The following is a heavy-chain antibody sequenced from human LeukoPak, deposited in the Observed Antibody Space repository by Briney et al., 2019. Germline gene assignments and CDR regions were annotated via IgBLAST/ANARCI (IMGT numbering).Heavy chain of an antibody. J-gene: IGHJ4*02. V-gene: IGHV3-48*02. CDR1: GFTLSSYS. CDR2: ITASGTAM. CDR3: ASSGSYRFDY. Sequence: GGSLRLSCAASGFTLSSYSMNWVRQAPGKGLEWVSHITASGTAMFYADSVKGRFSISRDNAKNSLYLQMNSLRDEDTAVYYCASSGSYRFDYWGQGTLVTVSS. D-gene: IGHD1-26*01.